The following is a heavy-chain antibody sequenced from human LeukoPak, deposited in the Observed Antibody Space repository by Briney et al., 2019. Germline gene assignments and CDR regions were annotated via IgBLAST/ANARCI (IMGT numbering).Heavy chain of an antibody. J-gene: IGHJ4*02. CDR2: INPRSGGT. CDR1: GFTFSNYA. D-gene: IGHD2-15*01. CDR3: AKEHMVAAVYYFDY. Sequence: GGSLRLSCAASGFTFSNYAMSWVRQAPGEGLEWVSSINPRSGGTYYADSVRGRFTISGDNSKNTLYLQMNSLRAEDTAVYYCAKEHMVAAVYYFDYWGQGTLVTVSS. V-gene: IGHV3-23*01.